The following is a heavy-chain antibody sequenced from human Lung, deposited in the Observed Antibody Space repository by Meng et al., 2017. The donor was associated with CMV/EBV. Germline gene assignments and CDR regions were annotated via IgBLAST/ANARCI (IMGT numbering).Heavy chain of an antibody. CDR3: AGGSQQPDRWFDP. J-gene: IGHJ5*02. CDR1: GGSISSSSYY. Sequence: SETXSLXXTVSGGSISSSSYYWGWIRQPPGKGLEWIGSIYYSGSTYYKPSLKSRVTISVDTSKNQFSLKLSSVTAADTAVYYCAGGSQQPDRWFDPWGQGTXVTVSS. D-gene: IGHD6-13*01. V-gene: IGHV4-39*07. CDR2: IYYSGST.